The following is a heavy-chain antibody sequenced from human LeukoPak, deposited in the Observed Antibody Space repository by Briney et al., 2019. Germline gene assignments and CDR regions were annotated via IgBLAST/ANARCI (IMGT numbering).Heavy chain of an antibody. D-gene: IGHD1-1*01. CDR2: NNPRRRST. Sequence: ASVKVSCKASGYTFTSYYMHWVRQPPGQGLEWTGRNNPRRRSTSDAQKFQGRDTLDRDMSASTVYMDLRSLRAEDRAVYDWARDPAGTYPDYWRQETLVSVPS. J-gene: IGHJ4*02. V-gene: IGHV1-46*01. CDR3: ARDPAGTYPDY. CDR1: GYTFTSYY.